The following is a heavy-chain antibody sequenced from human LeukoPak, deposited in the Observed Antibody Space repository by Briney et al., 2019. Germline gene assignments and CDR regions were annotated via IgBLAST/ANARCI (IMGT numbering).Heavy chain of an antibody. CDR1: GFSISSYY. J-gene: IGHJ6*03. D-gene: IGHD5-12*01. CDR2: IYYSGST. CDR3: ARDHSGYDNFYYYYYMDV. V-gene: IGHV4-59*01. Sequence: SETLSLTCTVSGFSISSYYWSWIRQPPGKGLEWIGYIYYSGSTNYNPSLKSRVTISVDTSKNQFSLKLSSVTAADTAVYYCARDHSGYDNFYYYYYMDVWGKGTTVTVSS.